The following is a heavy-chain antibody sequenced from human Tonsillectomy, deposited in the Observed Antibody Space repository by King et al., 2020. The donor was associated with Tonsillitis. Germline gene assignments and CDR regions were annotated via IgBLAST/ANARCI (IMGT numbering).Heavy chain of an antibody. V-gene: IGHV1-8*02. CDR1: GYTFTSYD. CDR3: ARGRGTMVRGVQRSYSFDY. J-gene: IGHJ4*02. CDR2: MNPNSGNT. Sequence: VQLVESGAEVKKPGASVKVSCKASGYTFTSYDINWVRQATGQGLEWMGWMNPNSGNTGYAQKFQGRVTMTRNTSISTAYMELSSLRSEDTAVYYCARGRGTMVRGVQRSYSFDYWGQGTLVTVSS. D-gene: IGHD3-10*01.